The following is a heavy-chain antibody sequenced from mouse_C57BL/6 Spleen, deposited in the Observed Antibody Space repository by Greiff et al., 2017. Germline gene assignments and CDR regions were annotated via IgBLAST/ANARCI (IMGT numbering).Heavy chain of an antibody. CDR1: GYSITSGYY. Sequence: EVQLQQSGPGLVKPSQSLSLTCSVTGYSITSGYYWNWIRQFPGNKLEWMGYISYDGSNNYNPSLKNPISLTRDTPKNQFFLKLNYVTTEDTAVYYCARGGGNWYFDVWGTGTSVTVSS. J-gene: IGHJ1*03. V-gene: IGHV3-6*01. CDR2: ISYDGSN. CDR3: ARGGGNWYFDV.